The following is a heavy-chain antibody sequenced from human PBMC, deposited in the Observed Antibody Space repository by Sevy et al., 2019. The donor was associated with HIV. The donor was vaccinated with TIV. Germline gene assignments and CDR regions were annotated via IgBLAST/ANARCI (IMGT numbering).Heavy chain of an antibody. Sequence: GGSLRLSCAASGFTFSTYAMSWVRQAPGKGLEWVSCISGSGGKTYYADSVKGRLTISRDNSKNTMFLQMNRLRGEDTDVYYCARGRWGAWLLSAVDLWGQGTMVTVSS. CDR1: GFTFSTYA. J-gene: IGHJ3*01. CDR3: ARGRWGAWLLSAVDL. CDR2: ISGSGGKT. V-gene: IGHV3-23*01. D-gene: IGHD3-22*01.